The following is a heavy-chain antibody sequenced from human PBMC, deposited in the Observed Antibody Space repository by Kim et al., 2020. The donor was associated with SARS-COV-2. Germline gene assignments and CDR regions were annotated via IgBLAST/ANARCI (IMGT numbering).Heavy chain of an antibody. Sequence: GGSLRLSCAASGFTFSSYSMNWVRQAPGKGLEWVSSISSSSSYIYYADSVKGRFTISRDNAKNSLYLQMNSLRAEDTAVYYCARDHNKWELLSHDYFCWGQGTLVTVSS. V-gene: IGHV3-21*01. D-gene: IGHD1-26*01. J-gene: IGHJ4*02. CDR1: GFTFSSYS. CDR3: ARDHNKWELLSHDYFC. CDR2: ISSSSSYI.